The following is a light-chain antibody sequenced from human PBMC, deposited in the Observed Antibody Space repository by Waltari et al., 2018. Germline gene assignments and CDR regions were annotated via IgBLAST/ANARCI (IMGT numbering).Light chain of an antibody. CDR2: EGS. J-gene: IGLJ1*01. Sequence: HSALTQPASVSGSPGQSITISCTGASSDVGSYNLVSWYQQYPGKAPKLIIYEGSKRPPGVSNRLSGSKSGNTGSLTISGLQVEDEADYYCCSFAGSNTYVLGTGTKVSVL. V-gene: IGLV2-23*01. CDR1: SSDVGSYNL. CDR3: CSFAGSNTYV.